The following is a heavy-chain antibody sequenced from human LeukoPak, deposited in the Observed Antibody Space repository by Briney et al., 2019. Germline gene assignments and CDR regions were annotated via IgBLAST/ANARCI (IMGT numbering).Heavy chain of an antibody. D-gene: IGHD4-17*01. Sequence: GGSLRLSCAASGFTFSSYAMHWVRQAPGKGLEWVAVISYDGSNKYYADSVEGRFTISRDNSKNTLYLQMNSLRAEDTAVYYCARPLQENDYGDYGDGDYFDYWGQGTLVTVSS. J-gene: IGHJ4*02. CDR1: GFTFSSYA. CDR3: ARPLQENDYGDYGDGDYFDY. V-gene: IGHV3-30-3*01. CDR2: ISYDGSNK.